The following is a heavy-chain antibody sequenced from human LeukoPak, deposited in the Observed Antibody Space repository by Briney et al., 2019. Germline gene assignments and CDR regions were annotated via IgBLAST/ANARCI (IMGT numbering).Heavy chain of an antibody. CDR2: IFPVDSDT. V-gene: IGHV5-51*01. Sequence: GESLKISCKASGYSFTTYWIGWVRQMPGKGLEWMGIIFPVDSDTRYSPSFQGQVTISADKSISTAYLQWSSLKASDTAMYYCASRVVTPDAFDIWGLGTVVTVSS. J-gene: IGHJ3*02. CDR3: ASRVVTPDAFDI. CDR1: GYSFTTYW. D-gene: IGHD4-23*01.